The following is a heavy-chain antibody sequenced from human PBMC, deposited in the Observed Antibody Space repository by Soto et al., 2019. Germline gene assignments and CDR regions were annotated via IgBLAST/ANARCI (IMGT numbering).Heavy chain of an antibody. Sequence: SQTLSLTCAVSGDSVSSNSAAWTWIRQSPSRGLEWLGRTYYRSKWYNDYAVSVKSRITINPDTSKHQFSLQLNSVTPEDTAVYYCARVGPDYYVAYDIGGQGTMVTVS. D-gene: IGHD3-10*02. V-gene: IGHV6-1*01. CDR2: TYYRSKWYN. CDR1: GDSVSSNSAA. J-gene: IGHJ3*02. CDR3: ARVGPDYYVAYDI.